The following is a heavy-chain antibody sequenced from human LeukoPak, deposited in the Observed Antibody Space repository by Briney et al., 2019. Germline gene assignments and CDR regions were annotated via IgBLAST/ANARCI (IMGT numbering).Heavy chain of an antibody. J-gene: IGHJ4*02. CDR1: GGSFSGYY. V-gene: IGHV4-34*01. D-gene: IGHD2-2*01. Sequence: SETLSLTCAVYGGSFSGYYWSWIRQPPGKGLEWIGEINHSGSTNYNPSLKSRVTISVDTSKNQFSLKLSSVTAADTAVYYCARGLGYCSSTSCYPYFDYWGQGTLVTVSS. CDR3: ARGLGYCSSTSCYPYFDY. CDR2: INHSGST.